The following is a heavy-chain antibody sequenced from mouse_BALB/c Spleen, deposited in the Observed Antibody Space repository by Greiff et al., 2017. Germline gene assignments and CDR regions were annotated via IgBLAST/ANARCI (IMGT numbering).Heavy chain of an antibody. J-gene: IGHJ4*01. CDR1: GFSLTSYG. Sequence: QVQLKESGPGLVQPSQSLSITCTVSGFSLTSYGVHWVRQSPGKGLEWLGVIWSGGSTDYNAAFISRLSISKDNSKSQVFFKMNRLQADDTAIYYCARNKGYGSSYVGAMDYWGQGTSVTVSS. CDR3: ARNKGYGSSYVGAMDY. D-gene: IGHD1-1*01. V-gene: IGHV2-4-1*01. CDR2: IWSGGST.